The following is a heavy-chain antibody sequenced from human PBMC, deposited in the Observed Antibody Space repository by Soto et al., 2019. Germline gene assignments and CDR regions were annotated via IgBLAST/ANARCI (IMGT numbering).Heavy chain of an antibody. CDR2: IYYSVST. CDR3: ARGGRRSPGMDV. J-gene: IGHJ6*02. V-gene: IGHV4-31*03. CDR1: VGSITSGVYY. Sequence: QVQLQESGQGLVNPSQTLSLTCTVSVGSITSGVYYWSWIRQHPGKGLEWIGYIYYSVSTDYNPSLRSRVTISVDTSKNQFSLKLSSVTAADTAVYYCARGGRRSPGMDVWGQGTTVTVSS.